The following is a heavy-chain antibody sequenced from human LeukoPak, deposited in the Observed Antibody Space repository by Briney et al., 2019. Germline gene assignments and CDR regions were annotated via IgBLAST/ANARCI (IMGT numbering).Heavy chain of an antibody. CDR3: ARTRRVRLELGVFHWFDP. V-gene: IGHV4-34*01. CDR2: INHSGST. Sequence: SETLSLTCAVYGGSFSGYYWSWIRQPPGKGLEWIGEINHSGSTNYNPSLKSRVTISVDTSKNQFSLKLSSVTAADTAVYYCARTRRVRLELGVFHWFDPWGQRTLVTVSS. J-gene: IGHJ5*02. D-gene: IGHD1-1*01. CDR1: GGSFSGYY.